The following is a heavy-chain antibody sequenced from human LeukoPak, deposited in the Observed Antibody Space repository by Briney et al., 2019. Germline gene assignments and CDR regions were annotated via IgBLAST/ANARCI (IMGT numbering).Heavy chain of an antibody. CDR1: GFTFSSYA. V-gene: IGHV3-30*01. D-gene: IGHD6-6*01. CDR3: ARDLTSIAAH. CDR2: ISYDGSNK. J-gene: IGHJ4*02. Sequence: GGSLRLSCAASGFTFSSYAMHWVRQAPGKGLEWVAVISYDGSNKYYADSVKGRFTISRDNSKNTLYLQMNSVRAEDTAVYYCARDLTSIAAHWGQGTLVTVSS.